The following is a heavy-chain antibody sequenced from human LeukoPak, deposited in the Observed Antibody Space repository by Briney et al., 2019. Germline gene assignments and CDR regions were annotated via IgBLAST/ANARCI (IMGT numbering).Heavy chain of an antibody. J-gene: IGHJ4*02. CDR2: ISSISTSTI. Sequence: GGSLRLSCAASGFTVSSNYMNWVRQAPGKGLEWVSYISSISTSTIYYADSAKGRFTISRDNAKNSVYLQMNSLRDEDTAVYYCARGPSGNYGSGGWAEYWGQGTLVTVSS. D-gene: IGHD3-10*01. CDR1: GFTVSSNY. V-gene: IGHV3-48*02. CDR3: ARGPSGNYGSGGWAEY.